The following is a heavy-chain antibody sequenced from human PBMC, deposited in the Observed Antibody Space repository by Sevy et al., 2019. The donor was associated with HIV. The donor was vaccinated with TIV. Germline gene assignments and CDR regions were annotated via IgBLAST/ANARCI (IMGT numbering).Heavy chain of an antibody. CDR1: GYTFTSYG. Sequence: ASVKVSCKASGYTFTSYGISWVRQAPGQGLEWMGWISAYNGNTNYAQKLQGRVTMTTDPYTSAAYMEVSSLRSDNTAVYYCARDLSSGWYGVSNYNGMDVWGQGTTVTVSS. J-gene: IGHJ6*02. V-gene: IGHV1-18*01. D-gene: IGHD6-19*01. CDR3: ARDLSSGWYGVSNYNGMDV. CDR2: ISAYNGNT.